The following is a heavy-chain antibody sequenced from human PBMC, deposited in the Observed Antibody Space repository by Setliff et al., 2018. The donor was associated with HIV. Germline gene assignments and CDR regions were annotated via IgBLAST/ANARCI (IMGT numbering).Heavy chain of an antibody. V-gene: IGHV4-59*11. J-gene: IGHJ6*03. Sequence: TLSLTCTVSGGSISSHYWSWIRQPPGKGLEWIGYIYYSGSTNYNPSLQGRVTMTTDTSTSTAYMELRSLRSDDTAVYYCARVEAFGGVSYSYYYMDVWGKGTTVTVSS. CDR3: ARVEAFGGVSYSYYYMDV. D-gene: IGHD3-16*01. CDR2: IYYSGST. CDR1: GGSISSHY.